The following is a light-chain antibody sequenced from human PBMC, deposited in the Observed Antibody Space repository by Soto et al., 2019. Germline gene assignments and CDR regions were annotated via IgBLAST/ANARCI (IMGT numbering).Light chain of an antibody. J-gene: IGKJ1*01. CDR1: QGISHF. Sequence: DIQMTQYPSSLSASVGDRVTITCRASQGISHFLAWYQQKPGKVPKLLIYAASILQSGVPPRFSGSGSGTDFTLTISSLQPEDVATYYCQKYNTVPRTFGQGTKVEI. CDR2: AAS. V-gene: IGKV1-27*01. CDR3: QKYNTVPRT.